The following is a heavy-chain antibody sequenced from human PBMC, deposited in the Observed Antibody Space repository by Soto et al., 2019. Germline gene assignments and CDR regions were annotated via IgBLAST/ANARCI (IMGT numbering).Heavy chain of an antibody. CDR1: GGSISSGAYY. J-gene: IGHJ3*02. CDR2: IYYSGTT. V-gene: IGHV4-31*03. D-gene: IGHD3-22*01. Sequence: QVQLQESGPGLVKPSQTLSLSCTVSGGSISSGAYYWSWIRQHPGKGLEWIGYIYYSGTTYYNPSLXXXVXXSVDTSKNQFSLKLSSATAADTAVYYCARGPDNDTDDAFDIWGQGTMVTVSS. CDR3: ARGPDNDTDDAFDI.